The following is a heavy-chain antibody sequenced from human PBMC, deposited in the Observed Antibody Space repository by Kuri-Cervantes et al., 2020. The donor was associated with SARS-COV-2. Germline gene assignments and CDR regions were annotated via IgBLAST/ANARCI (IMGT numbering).Heavy chain of an antibody. Sequence: LRLSCTVSGASISGDEYYWSWIRQPAGKGLEWIGRIYSSASTIYNPSLKSRVTISIDKSKNQFSLRLNAVTAADTAVYYCARSQYSTSRFYYYCTDVWGQGTTVTVSS. J-gene: IGHJ6*02. CDR2: IYSSAST. CDR3: ARSQYSTSRFYYYCTDV. D-gene: IGHD6-6*01. CDR1: GASISGDEYY. V-gene: IGHV4-61*02.